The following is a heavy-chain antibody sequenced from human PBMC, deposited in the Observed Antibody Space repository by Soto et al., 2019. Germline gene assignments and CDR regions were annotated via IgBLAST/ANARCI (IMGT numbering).Heavy chain of an antibody. J-gene: IGHJ6*02. Sequence: GGSLRLSCAASGFTFSSYGVHWVRQAPGKGLEWVAVIWYDGSNKYYADSVKGRFTISRDNSKNTLYLQMNSLRAEDTAVYYCERGPEPITMVRGVKSPHYGMDVWGQGTTLTVSS. CDR1: GFTFSSYG. CDR2: IWYDGSNK. V-gene: IGHV3-33*01. CDR3: ERGPEPITMVRGVKSPHYGMDV. D-gene: IGHD3-10*01.